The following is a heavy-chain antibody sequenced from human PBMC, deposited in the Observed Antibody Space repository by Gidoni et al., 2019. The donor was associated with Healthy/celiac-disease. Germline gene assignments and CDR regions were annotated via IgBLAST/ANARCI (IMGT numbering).Heavy chain of an antibody. V-gene: IGHV4-39*01. CDR1: GGSHSSSSHY. CDR2: IYYSGGT. Sequence: QLQLQASGPGLVKPPETLSPTCTGPGGSHSSSSHYWGWIRQPPGKGLEWIGRIYYSGGTYYNPALKSRVTISVDTSKNQFSLRLSSVTAADTAVYYCASLLSLAYCGGDCIKTDDYWGQGTLVTVSS. CDR3: ASLLSLAYCGGDCIKTDDY. J-gene: IGHJ4*02. D-gene: IGHD2-21*02.